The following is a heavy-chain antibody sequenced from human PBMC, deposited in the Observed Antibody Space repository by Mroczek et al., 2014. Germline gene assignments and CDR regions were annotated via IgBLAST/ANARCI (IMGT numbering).Heavy chain of an antibody. CDR3: AHALYSSENYYMDV. CDR1: GFTFSSYG. D-gene: IGHD6-19*01. J-gene: IGHJ6*03. CDR2: IWYDGSNK. Sequence: ESGGGVVQPGRSLRLSCAASGFTFSSYGMHWVRQAPGKGLEWVAVIWYDGSNKYYADSVKGRFTISRDNSKNTLYLQMNSLRAEDTAVYYCAHALYSSENYYMDVWGKGTTVTVSS. V-gene: IGHV3-33*01.